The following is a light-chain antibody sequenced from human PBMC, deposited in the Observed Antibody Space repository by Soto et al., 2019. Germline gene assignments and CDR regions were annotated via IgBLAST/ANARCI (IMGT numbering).Light chain of an antibody. Sequence: IQLTQSPSSLSTSVGDRVTITCRASQGVSIYLAWYQQKLGKAPKVLIYGASTLQAGVPSRFSGSGSGPDFTLTISSLQPEDFATYYCQQHHAYPLTFGGGTKVDIK. J-gene: IGKJ4*01. CDR1: QGVSIY. CDR2: GAS. V-gene: IGKV1-9*01. CDR3: QQHHAYPLT.